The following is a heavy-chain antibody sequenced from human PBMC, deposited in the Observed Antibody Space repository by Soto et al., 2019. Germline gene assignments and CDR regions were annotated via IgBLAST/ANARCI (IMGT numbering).Heavy chain of an antibody. CDR3: ARTTVTASYYYMDV. V-gene: IGHV1-46*01. Sequence: ASVKVSCKASGYTFTSYYMHWVRHAPGQGLEWMGRINPSGGSTSYAQKFQGRVTMTTDTSTSTANMELSSLRSEDTALYYCARTTVTASYYYMDVWGKGSTVTVSS. J-gene: IGHJ6*03. CDR2: INPSGGST. D-gene: IGHD4-17*01. CDR1: GYTFTSYY.